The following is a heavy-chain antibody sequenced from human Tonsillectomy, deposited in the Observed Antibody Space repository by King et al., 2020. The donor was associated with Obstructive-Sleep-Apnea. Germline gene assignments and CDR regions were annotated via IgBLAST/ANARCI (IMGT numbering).Heavy chain of an antibody. V-gene: IGHV3-30*04. J-gene: IGHJ4*02. Sequence: QLVQSGGGVVQPGRSLRLSCAASGFTFSSYAMHWVRQAPGKGLEWVAVISYDGSNKYYADSVKGRFTISRDNSKNTLYLQMNSLRAEDTAVYYCARGGXCXSTXCYXXQVXYWGQGTLVXVS. CDR1: GFTFSSYA. CDR2: ISYDGSNK. D-gene: IGHD2-2*01. CDR3: ARGGXCXSTXCYXXQVXY.